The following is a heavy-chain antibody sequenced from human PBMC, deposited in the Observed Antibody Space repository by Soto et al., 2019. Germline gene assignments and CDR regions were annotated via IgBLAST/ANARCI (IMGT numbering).Heavy chain of an antibody. J-gene: IGHJ4*02. D-gene: IGHD2-15*01. V-gene: IGHV3-30-3*01. CDR1: GFTFSSYA. Sequence: QVQLVESGGGVVQPGRSLRLSCAASGFTFSSYAMHWVRQAPGKGLEWVAVISYDGSNKYYADSVKGRFTISRDNSKNTLYLQMNSLRAEDTAVYYCASGRAYRGKGLDYFDYWGQGTLVTVSS. CDR2: ISYDGSNK. CDR3: ASGRAYRGKGLDYFDY.